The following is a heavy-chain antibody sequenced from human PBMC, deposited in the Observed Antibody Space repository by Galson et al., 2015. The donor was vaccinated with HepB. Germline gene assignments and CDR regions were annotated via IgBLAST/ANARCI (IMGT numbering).Heavy chain of an antibody. Sequence: QSGAEVKKPGESLRISCDASGYTFIDYWIGWVRQMPGKGLDWMGIIDPFGSDATYSPSFEGQVTISVDTSTTTAYLQWSSLRASDTAIYYCARRHSRFDSRGWVGFDYWGQGTLVTVSS. CDR1: GYTFIDYW. V-gene: IGHV5-51*01. CDR2: IDPFGSDA. CDR3: ARRHSRFDSRGWVGFDY. D-gene: IGHD6-19*01. J-gene: IGHJ4*02.